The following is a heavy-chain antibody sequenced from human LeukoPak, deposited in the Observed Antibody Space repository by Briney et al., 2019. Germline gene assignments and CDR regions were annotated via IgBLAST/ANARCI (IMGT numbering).Heavy chain of an antibody. CDR3: ARDRLRVAATNSHH. V-gene: IGHV1-2*02. D-gene: IGHD2-15*01. Sequence: ASVRGSSKASGYTFTGYYIHWVRQAPGQGLEWMGWINPDSGGTTYAQKFQGRLTMTRDTSISTAYMELSGLRSGDTAIYYCARDRLRVAATNSHHWGQGTLVTVSS. CDR1: GYTFTGYY. CDR2: INPDSGGT. J-gene: IGHJ5*02.